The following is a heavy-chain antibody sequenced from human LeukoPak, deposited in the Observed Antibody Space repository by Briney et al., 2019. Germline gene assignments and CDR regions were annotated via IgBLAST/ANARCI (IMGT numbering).Heavy chain of an antibody. D-gene: IGHD4-17*01. V-gene: IGHV3-33*01. J-gene: IGHJ1*01. CDR3: ARDGNDYGDYEYFQH. CDR1: GFTFRTYG. CDR2: IASDGSNK. Sequence: SGGSLRLSCAASGFTFRTYGMHWVRQAPGKGLEWVTHIASDGSNKAYGDSVKGRFTISRDNSKNTLYLQMNSLRAEDTAVYYCARDGNDYGDYEYFQHWGQGTLVTVSS.